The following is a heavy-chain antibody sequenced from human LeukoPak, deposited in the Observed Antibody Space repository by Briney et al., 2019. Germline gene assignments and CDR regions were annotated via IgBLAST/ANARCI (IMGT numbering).Heavy chain of an antibody. J-gene: IGHJ4*02. D-gene: IGHD4-17*01. CDR3: ARGSYGEVTFDY. CDR1: GYTFRTHG. V-gene: IGHV1-18*01. Sequence: GASVKVSCKASGYTFRTHGITWVRQAPGQGLEWVAWIDGDSGNTKHAQKLQGRVSVTTDTSTNTAYMELTSLTSDDTAMYYCARGSYGEVTFDYWGQGTLVTVSS. CDR2: IDGDSGNT.